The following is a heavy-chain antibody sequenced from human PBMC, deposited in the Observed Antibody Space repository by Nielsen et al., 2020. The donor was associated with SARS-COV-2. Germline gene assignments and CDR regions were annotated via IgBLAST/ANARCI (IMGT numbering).Heavy chain of an antibody. V-gene: IGHV1-2*06. CDR1: GYTFTDYY. D-gene: IGHD5-18*01. J-gene: IGHJ4*02. CDR3: ARGAIYVDTAMISGVDY. CDR2: IRPNSCGT. Sequence: ASVKVSCKASGYTFTDYYVHWVRQAPGQGLDWMGRIRPNSCGTNYAQKFQGRVTMTRDTSISTAYMELSRLRSDDTAVYFCARGAIYVDTAMISGVDYWGQGALVTVSS.